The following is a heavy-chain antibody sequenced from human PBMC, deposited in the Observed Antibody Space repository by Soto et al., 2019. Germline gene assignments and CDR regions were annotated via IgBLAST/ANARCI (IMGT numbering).Heavy chain of an antibody. V-gene: IGHV3-74*01. J-gene: IGHJ4*02. D-gene: IGHD1-26*01. CDR1: GFSFSSYW. CDR3: VRDDPGLGIDC. CDR2: INSDGSGT. Sequence: GGSLRLSCAASGFSFSSYWMHWVRQTPGKGPVWVSHINSDGSGTSYADSVKGRFTISRDNAKNTLSLQMNSLRDEDTAVYYCVRDDPGLGIDCWGQGTLVTVSS.